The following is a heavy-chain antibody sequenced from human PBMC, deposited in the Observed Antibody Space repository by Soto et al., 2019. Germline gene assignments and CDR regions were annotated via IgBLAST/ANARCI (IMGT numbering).Heavy chain of an antibody. Sequence: GGSLRLSCAASGFTFRYYWVNWVRQAPGKGLEWVANINQDGSEKYYVDSVKGRFTISRDNSKNTLYLQMNNLKPDDTAIYYCTRGPRADSSGTVAHWGQGTPVTVSS. V-gene: IGHV3-7*03. CDR2: INQDGSEK. CDR3: TRGPRADSSGTVAH. J-gene: IGHJ4*02. D-gene: IGHD4-17*01. CDR1: GFTFRYYW.